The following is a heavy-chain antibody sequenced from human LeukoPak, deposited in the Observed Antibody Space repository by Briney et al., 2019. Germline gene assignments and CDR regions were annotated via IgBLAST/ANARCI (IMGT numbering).Heavy chain of an antibody. J-gene: IGHJ5*02. CDR2: INHSGST. CDR1: GGSFSGYY. Sequence: SETLSLTCAVHGGSFSGYYWSWIRQPPGKGLEWIGEINHSGSTNYNPSLKSRVTISVDTSKNQFSLKLSSVTAADTAVYYCARGMAWFDPWGQGTLVTVSS. CDR3: ARGMAWFDP. V-gene: IGHV4-34*01.